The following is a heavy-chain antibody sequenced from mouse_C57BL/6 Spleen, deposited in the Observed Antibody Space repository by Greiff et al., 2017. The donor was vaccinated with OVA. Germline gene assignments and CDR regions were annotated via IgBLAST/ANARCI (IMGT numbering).Heavy chain of an antibody. CDR3: SILTTVVVRDYYAMDY. Sequence: QVQLQQSGAELVKPGASVKMSCKASGYTFTTYPLEWMKQNHGKSLEWIGNFHPYNDDTKYNEKFKGKATLTVEKSSSTVYLELSRLTSDDSAVYYCSILTTVVVRDYYAMDYWGQGTSVTVSS. CDR2: FHPYNDDT. J-gene: IGHJ4*01. D-gene: IGHD1-1*01. CDR1: GYTFTTYP. V-gene: IGHV1-47*01.